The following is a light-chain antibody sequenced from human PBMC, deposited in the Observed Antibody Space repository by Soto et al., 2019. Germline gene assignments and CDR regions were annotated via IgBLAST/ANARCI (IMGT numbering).Light chain of an antibody. J-gene: IGLJ3*02. V-gene: IGLV2-11*01. Sequence: QSALTQPRSVSGSPGQSVTISCTGTNSDVGGSKYVSWYQQHPGKAPKLMIYDVTKRPSGVTDRFSGSKSGNTASLTISGLQAEDEADYYCCSYAGSYTVMFDGGTKLTVL. CDR3: CSYAGSYTVM. CDR2: DVT. CDR1: NSDVGGSKY.